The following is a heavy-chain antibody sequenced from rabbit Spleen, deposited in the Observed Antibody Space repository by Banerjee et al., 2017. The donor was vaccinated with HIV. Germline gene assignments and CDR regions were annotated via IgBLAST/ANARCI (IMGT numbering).Heavy chain of an antibody. CDR2: INTATGKA. D-gene: IGHD1-1*01. J-gene: IGHJ4*01. CDR3: ARDLVAVIGWNFNL. CDR1: GFSFSDRDV. Sequence: QEQLEESGGGLVQPEGSLTLTCKASGFSFSDRDVMCWVRQAPGKGLEWIACINTATGKAVYASWAKGRFTISKTSSTTVTLQMTSLTAADTATYFCARDLVAVIGWNFNLWGQGTLVTVS. V-gene: IGHV1S45*01.